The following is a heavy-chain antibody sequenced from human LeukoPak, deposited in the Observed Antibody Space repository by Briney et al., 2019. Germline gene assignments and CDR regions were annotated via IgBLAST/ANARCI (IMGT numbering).Heavy chain of an antibody. Sequence: GGSLRLSCAASGFTISYYWMSWVRQAPGKGLEWVATIKEDGSEKYCVDSVKGRFTISRDNAKNSLYLQMDSLRAEDTAVYYCARLREAAGVWGQGTTVTVSS. V-gene: IGHV3-7*05. CDR1: GFTISYYW. CDR3: ARLREAAGV. CDR2: IKEDGSEK. D-gene: IGHD6-13*01. J-gene: IGHJ6*02.